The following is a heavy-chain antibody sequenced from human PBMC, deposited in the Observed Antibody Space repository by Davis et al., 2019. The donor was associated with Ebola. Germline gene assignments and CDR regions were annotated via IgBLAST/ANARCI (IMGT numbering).Heavy chain of an antibody. CDR3: ARETGDGGGMDV. CDR2: FDPEDGER. V-gene: IGHV1-24*01. J-gene: IGHJ6*04. Sequence: AASVKVSCKVSEYTLTELSIHWVRQAPGKGLEWMGRFDPEDGERIYAQKFQGRVTMTDDTSTDTAYMKLTSLRSEDTAVYYCARETGDGGGMDVWGKGTTVTVSS. CDR1: EYTLTELS. D-gene: IGHD7-27*01.